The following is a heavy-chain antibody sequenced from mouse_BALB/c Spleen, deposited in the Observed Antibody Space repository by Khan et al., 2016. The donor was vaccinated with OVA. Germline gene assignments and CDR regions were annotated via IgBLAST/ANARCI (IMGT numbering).Heavy chain of an antibody. Sequence: QVQLKESGPGLVAPSQSLSLTCTISGFSLTNYGVHWVRQPPGKGLEWLVVIWSDGSTTYNSALKSRLTISKDNSKSQVFLKMNSLQTDDTAMYFGARQPYYHYNIMDYWGQGTSVTVSS. CDR3: ARQPYYHYNIMDY. CDR2: IWSDGST. J-gene: IGHJ4*01. D-gene: IGHD2-10*01. V-gene: IGHV2-6-1*01. CDR1: GFSLTNYG.